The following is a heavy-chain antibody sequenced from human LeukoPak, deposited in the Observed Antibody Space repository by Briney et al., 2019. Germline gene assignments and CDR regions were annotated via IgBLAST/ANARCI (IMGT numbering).Heavy chain of an antibody. J-gene: IGHJ4*02. CDR2: INPIFGTA. D-gene: IGHD2-15*01. V-gene: IGHV1-69*13. CDR3: ARDRRAYCSGGSCYSPLDY. Sequence: GSSVKVSCKASGGTYSSYAISGVRQAPGQGLEWMGGINPIFGTANYAQKLQGRVTITADASTSTDYMELSSLRSEDTAVYYCARDRRAYCSGGSCYSPLDYSGEGRLVTASS. CDR1: GGTYSSYA.